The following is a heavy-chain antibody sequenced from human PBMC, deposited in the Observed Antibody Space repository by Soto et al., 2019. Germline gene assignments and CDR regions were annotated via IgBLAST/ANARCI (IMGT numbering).Heavy chain of an antibody. CDR2: MNPNSGNT. J-gene: IGHJ4*02. CDR3: ARVARDGYNEGHARIDC. Sequence: GASVKVSCKASGYTFTSYDINWVRQATGQGLEWMGWMNPNSGNTGYAQKFQGRVTMTRNTSISTAYMELSSLRYEDTAVYYWARVARDGYNEGHARIDCWGQGTLVTVSS. D-gene: IGHD5-12*01. CDR1: GYTFTSYD. V-gene: IGHV1-8*01.